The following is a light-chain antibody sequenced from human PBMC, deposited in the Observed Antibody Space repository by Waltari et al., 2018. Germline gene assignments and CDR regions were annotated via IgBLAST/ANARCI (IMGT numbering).Light chain of an antibody. J-gene: IGLJ3*02. Sequence: SYVVTQAPSVSVAPGTTARITCGGNNIGSKSVNWYRQKPGQATLLVMYYDKDRPSGIPERFSGSNSGNTATLIISRVEAGDEADYYCQVWDSNNDHWVFGGGTRLTV. CDR1: NIGSKS. CDR2: YDK. V-gene: IGLV3-21*04. CDR3: QVWDSNNDHWV.